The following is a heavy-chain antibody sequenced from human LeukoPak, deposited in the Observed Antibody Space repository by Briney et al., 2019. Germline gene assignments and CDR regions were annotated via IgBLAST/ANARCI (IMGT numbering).Heavy chain of an antibody. CDR3: ARDIVVVTAIQGDLGY. Sequence: ASVKVSCKASGHTFTGYYMHWVRQAPGQGLEWMGWINPNSGGTNYAQKFQGRVTMTRDTSISTAYMELSRLRFDDTAVYCCARDIVVVTAIQGDLGYWGQGTLVTVSS. V-gene: IGHV1-2*02. CDR2: INPNSGGT. CDR1: GHTFTGYY. J-gene: IGHJ4*02. D-gene: IGHD2-21*02.